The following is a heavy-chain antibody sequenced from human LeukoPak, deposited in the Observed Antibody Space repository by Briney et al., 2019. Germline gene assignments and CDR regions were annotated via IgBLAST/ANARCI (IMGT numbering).Heavy chain of an antibody. Sequence: GGSLRLSCASSGFTFSSYAMSWVRQAPGKGLEWVSTIGGTGVRTYYADSVKGRFTISRDNSKNTLYLQNNSLRAEDTAVYFCAKDRDRYGDYTGFDYWGQGTLVTVSS. J-gene: IGHJ4*02. D-gene: IGHD4-17*01. CDR2: IGGTGVRT. V-gene: IGHV3-23*01. CDR1: GFTFSSYA. CDR3: AKDRDRYGDYTGFDY.